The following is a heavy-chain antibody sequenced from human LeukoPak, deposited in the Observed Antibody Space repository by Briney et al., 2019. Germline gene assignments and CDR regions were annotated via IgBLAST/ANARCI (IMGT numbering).Heavy chain of an antibody. CDR2: ISHDGATT. CDR1: GFTFSRHA. Sequence: GGSLRLSCSASGFTFSRHAVNWVRQAPGKGLEWGTLISHDGATTYSADSVKGRFIISRDNSKNTVSLQMNTLRPEDTAVYYCARDITSDHHYLDVWGKGTAVTVSS. CDR3: ARDITSDHHYLDV. V-gene: IGHV3-30-3*01. J-gene: IGHJ6*03. D-gene: IGHD2-2*01.